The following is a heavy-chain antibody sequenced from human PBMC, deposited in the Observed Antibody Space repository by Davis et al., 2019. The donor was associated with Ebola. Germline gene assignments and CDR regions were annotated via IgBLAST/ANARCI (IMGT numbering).Heavy chain of an antibody. V-gene: IGHV1-8*01. CDR1: GYTFTSYD. CDR2: MNPNSGNT. Sequence: AASVKVSCKASGYTFTSYDINWVRRATGQGLEWMGWMNPNSGNTGYAQKFQGRVTMTGNTSISTAYMELSSLRSDDTAVYYCARDFTGSGSTRGYWGQGTLVTVSS. CDR3: ARDFTGSGSTRGY. J-gene: IGHJ4*02. D-gene: IGHD6-19*01.